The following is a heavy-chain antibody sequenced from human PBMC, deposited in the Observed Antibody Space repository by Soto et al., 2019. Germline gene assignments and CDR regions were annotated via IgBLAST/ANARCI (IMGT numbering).Heavy chain of an antibody. V-gene: IGHV1-18*01. J-gene: IGHJ4*02. CDR2: IEAYSGNT. CDR3: AIADYGDDDY. D-gene: IGHD4-17*01. Sequence: GPEAKKPGASVKVSCKASGYTFATSTISWLRQAPGQGPEWMGWIEAYSGNTNYAQELQGRLTMTTDTSTSTAYMELRSLTTDDTAIYYCAIADYGDDDYWGQGTLVTVSS. CDR1: GYTFATST.